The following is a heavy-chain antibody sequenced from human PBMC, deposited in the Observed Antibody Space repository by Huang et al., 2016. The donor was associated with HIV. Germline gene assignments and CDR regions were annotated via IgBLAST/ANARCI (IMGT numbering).Heavy chain of an antibody. CDR3: VRGWYIAALPYFDY. CDR2: MNPNSGNT. V-gene: IGHV1-8*01. D-gene: IGHD6-6*01. J-gene: IGHJ4*02. CDR1: GYSFASYD. Sequence: QVQLVQSGAEVRKPGASVTVSCEASGYSFASYDINWVRQATGQGLEGMGWMNPNSGNTGYAQKFQGRVTMTRNTAISTAYMELSSLRSEDTAKYFCVRGWYIAALPYFDYWGQGTLVTVSS.